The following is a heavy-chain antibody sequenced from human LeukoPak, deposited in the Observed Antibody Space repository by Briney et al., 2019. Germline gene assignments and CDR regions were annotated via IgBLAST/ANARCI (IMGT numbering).Heavy chain of an antibody. V-gene: IGHV4-39*01. CDR2: IYYSGNT. D-gene: IGHD6-19*01. CDR1: GFSFSDYT. CDR3: ARRRKGDSGWYEAWYYYCYMDV. Sequence: GSLRLSCAASGFSFSDYTMNWVRQAPGKGLEWIGSIYYSGNTYYNPSLKSRVAMSVDKSKNQFSLKMASVTASDTAVYYCARRRKGDSGWYEAWYYYCYMDVWGKGTTVTVSS. J-gene: IGHJ6*03.